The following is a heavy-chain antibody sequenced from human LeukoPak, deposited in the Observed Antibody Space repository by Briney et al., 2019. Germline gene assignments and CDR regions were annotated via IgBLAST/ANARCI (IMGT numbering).Heavy chain of an antibody. CDR2: IYPRDGST. Sequence: EASVKVSCKASGYTLTSNYIHWVRQAPGQGLEWMGMIYPRDGSTSYAQKFQGRVTVTRDTSTSTVHMELSGLRSEDTAVYYCARSMIRGVNYYFDYWGQGTLVAVSS. D-gene: IGHD3-10*01. CDR3: ARSMIRGVNYYFDY. CDR1: GYTLTSNY. V-gene: IGHV1-46*03. J-gene: IGHJ4*02.